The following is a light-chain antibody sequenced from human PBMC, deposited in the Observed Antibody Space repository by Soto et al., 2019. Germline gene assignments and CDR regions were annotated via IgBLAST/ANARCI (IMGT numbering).Light chain of an antibody. CDR3: ASWDDSLSETV. V-gene: IGLV1-47*01. J-gene: IGLJ7*01. CDR1: NFNAKNNY. Sequence: QAVVTQPPSLSGTPGQRVTISCSGSNFNAKNNYVYWYQQFAGTATKLLIYSNNRRPSGVPDRFSGSKSGSSASLAISGLRPEDEADYYCASWDDSLSETVFGGGTQLTVL. CDR2: SNN.